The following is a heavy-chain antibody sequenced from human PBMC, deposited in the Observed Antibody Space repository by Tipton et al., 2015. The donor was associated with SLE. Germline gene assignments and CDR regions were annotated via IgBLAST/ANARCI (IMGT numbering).Heavy chain of an antibody. CDR3: SKDSGAADYYFDY. V-gene: IGHV3-23*01. J-gene: IGHJ4*02. CDR2: INYSGDRT. D-gene: IGHD6-13*01. CDR1: GGSISSHY. Sequence: LSLTCTVSGGSISSHYWSWIRQAPGKGLEWVSAINYSGDRTYYIDSVKGRFTISRDNSKNTLYLQMNSLRSEDTAVYYCSKDSGAADYYFDYWGQGTLVTVSS.